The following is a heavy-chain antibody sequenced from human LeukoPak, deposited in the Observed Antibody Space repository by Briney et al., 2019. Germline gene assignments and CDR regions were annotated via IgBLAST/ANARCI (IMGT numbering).Heavy chain of an antibody. Sequence: SETLSLTCTVSGDSINSYYWSWLRQPAGKGLQWIGRIYASGTTYYNPPLKSRVTMSIDTSKNQFSLKLRSVTAADTAVYYCARVMDQQMDRAFDYWGQGTLVTVSS. J-gene: IGHJ4*02. CDR2: IYASGTT. V-gene: IGHV4-4*07. D-gene: IGHD6-13*01. CDR3: ARVMDQQMDRAFDY. CDR1: GDSINSYY.